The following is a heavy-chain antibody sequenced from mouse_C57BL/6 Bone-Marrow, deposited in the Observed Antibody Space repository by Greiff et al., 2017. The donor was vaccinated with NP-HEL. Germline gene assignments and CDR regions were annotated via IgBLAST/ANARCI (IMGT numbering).Heavy chain of an antibody. D-gene: IGHD4-1*01. CDR1: GYTFTDYY. CDR3: ARWGNWDWVYDAMDY. V-gene: IGHV1-19*01. Sequence: EVQLQQSGPVLVKPGASVKMSCKASGYTFTDYYMNWVKQSHGKSLEWIGVINPYNGGTSYNQKFKGKATLTVDKSSSTAYMELNSLTSEDSAGYYCARWGNWDWVYDAMDYWGQGTSVTVSS. CDR2: INPYNGGT. J-gene: IGHJ4*01.